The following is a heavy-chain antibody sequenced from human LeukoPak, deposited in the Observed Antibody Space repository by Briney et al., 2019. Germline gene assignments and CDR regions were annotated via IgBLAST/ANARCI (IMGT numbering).Heavy chain of an antibody. Sequence: GASVKVSCKASGYTFTCYYMHWVRQAPGQGLEWMGRIDPNSGGTNYAQKFQGRVTMTRDTSISTAYSEQSRPRSDDTAVYYCARVHGSGSYRLIDYWGQGTLVTVSS. CDR2: IDPNSGGT. CDR3: ARVHGSGSYRLIDY. D-gene: IGHD3-10*01. CDR1: GYTFTCYY. J-gene: IGHJ4*02. V-gene: IGHV1-2*06.